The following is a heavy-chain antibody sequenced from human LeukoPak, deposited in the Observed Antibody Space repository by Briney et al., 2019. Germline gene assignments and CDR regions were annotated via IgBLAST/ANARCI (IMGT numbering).Heavy chain of an antibody. D-gene: IGHD3-22*01. V-gene: IGHV3-48*03. CDR3: AREDRRGALDV. J-gene: IGHJ3*01. CDR2: ISYDGRTI. Sequence: GGSLRLSCEGSGFTFSSFEMSWVRQSPGKGLEWLSYISYDGRTIYYADSVRGRFTISRDDATNSLYLQMNRLRAEDTAVYHCAREDRRGALDVWGHGTMVTVSS. CDR1: GFTFSSFE.